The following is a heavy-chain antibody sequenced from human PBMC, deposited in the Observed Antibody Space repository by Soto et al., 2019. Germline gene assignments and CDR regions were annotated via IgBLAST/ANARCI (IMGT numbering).Heavy chain of an antibody. V-gene: IGHV3-7*02. CDR2: IKQDGSEK. J-gene: IGHJ4*02. CDR1: GFTFSSYW. CDR3: XXXSRXXXXXGXXXRGDFDY. Sequence: EVQLVESGGGLVQPGGSLRLSCAASGFTFSSYWMSWVRQAPGKGLEWVANIKQDGSEKYYVDSVKGRFTISRDNAXXXXXXXXXXXXAXXXXXXXXXXXSRXXXXXGXXXRGDFDYWGQGTLVTVSS.